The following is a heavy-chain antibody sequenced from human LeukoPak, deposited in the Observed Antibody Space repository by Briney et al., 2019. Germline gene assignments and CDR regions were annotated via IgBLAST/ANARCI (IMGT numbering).Heavy chain of an antibody. J-gene: IGHJ5*02. V-gene: IGHV1-69*01. CDR1: GGTFSSYA. D-gene: IGHD3-3*01. Sequence: GSSVKVSCKASGGTFSSYAISWVRQAPGQGLKWMGGIIPIFGTANYAQKFQGRVTITADESTSTAYMELSSLRSEDTAVYYCARPYYDFWSGSRSRANWFDPWGQGTLVTVSS. CDR2: IIPIFGTA. CDR3: ARPYYDFWSGSRSRANWFDP.